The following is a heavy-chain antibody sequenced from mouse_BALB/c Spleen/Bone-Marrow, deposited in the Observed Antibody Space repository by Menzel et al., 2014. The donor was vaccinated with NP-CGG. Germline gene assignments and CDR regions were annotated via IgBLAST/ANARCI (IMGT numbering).Heavy chain of an antibody. J-gene: IGHJ3*01. CDR3: AREVYGSWFAY. CDR1: GYTFTYYT. V-gene: IGHV1-4*01. Sequence: VQLQQSGAELARPGASVKMSCKASGYTFTYYTMYWVKQRPGQGLEWIGYINPNSDYTSYNQKFKNKATLTADKSSSTAYMQLSSLTSEDSAVYYCAREVYGSWFAYWGQGTLVTVSA. D-gene: IGHD2-2*01. CDR2: INPNSDYT.